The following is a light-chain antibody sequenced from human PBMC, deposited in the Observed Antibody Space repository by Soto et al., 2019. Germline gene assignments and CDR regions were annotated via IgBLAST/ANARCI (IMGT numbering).Light chain of an antibody. V-gene: IGLV3-1*01. J-gene: IGLJ2*01. CDR3: QAWDSSTHVV. CDR1: KLGDKY. CDR2: QDS. Sequence: SYELTQPPSVSVSPGQTGSITCSGDKLGDKYACWYQQRPGQSPVLVIYQDSKRPSGIPERFSGSNSGNTATLTISGTQAMDEADYYCQAWDSSTHVVFGGGTKVTVL.